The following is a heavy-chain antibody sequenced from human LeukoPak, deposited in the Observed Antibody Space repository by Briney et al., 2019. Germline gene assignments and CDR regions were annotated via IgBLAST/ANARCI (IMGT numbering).Heavy chain of an antibody. D-gene: IGHD6-19*01. CDR1: GFTFSSYS. CDR2: ISSSSSYI. J-gene: IGHJ5*02. CDR3: ARAKQWLPSST. V-gene: IGHV3-21*01. Sequence: GGSLRLSCAASGFTFSSYSMNWVRQAPGKGLEWVSSISSSSSYIYYADSVKGRFTISRDNAKNSLYLQMNSLRAEDTAVYYCARAKQWLPSSTWGQGTLVTVSS.